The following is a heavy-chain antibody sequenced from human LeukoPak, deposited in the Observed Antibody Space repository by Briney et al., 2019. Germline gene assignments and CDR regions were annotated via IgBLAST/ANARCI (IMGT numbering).Heavy chain of an antibody. CDR1: GYTFTSYG. Sequence: GASVRVSCTTSGYTFTSYGISWVRHAPGQGRERMGWISGYNGNTNYAQKLKGRVTMTTDTSTSTAYMELRRLRSDDTAVYYCARESPVGAYDYWGQGTLVTVSS. D-gene: IGHD1-26*01. CDR3: ARESPVGAYDY. J-gene: IGHJ4*02. CDR2: ISGYNGNT. V-gene: IGHV1-18*01.